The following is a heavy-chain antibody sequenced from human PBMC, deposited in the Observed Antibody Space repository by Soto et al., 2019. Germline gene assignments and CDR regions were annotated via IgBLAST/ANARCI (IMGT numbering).Heavy chain of an antibody. V-gene: IGHV1-18*04. Sequence: EASVKVSCKTSGYTFTSYGISWVRQAPGQGLEWMGWISAYNGNTNYAQKLQGRVTMTTDTSTSTAYMELRSLRSDDTAVYYCARWTLGDLRFLEWPPWCWFDPWGQGTLVTVSS. J-gene: IGHJ5*02. CDR3: ARWTLGDLRFLEWPPWCWFDP. CDR2: ISAYNGNT. D-gene: IGHD3-3*01. CDR1: GYTFTSYG.